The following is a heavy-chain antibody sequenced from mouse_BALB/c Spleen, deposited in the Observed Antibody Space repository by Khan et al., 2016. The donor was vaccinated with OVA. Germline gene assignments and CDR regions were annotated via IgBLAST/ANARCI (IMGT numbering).Heavy chain of an antibody. V-gene: IGHV6-6*02. CDR1: GFTFSNYW. D-gene: IGHD3-3*01. CDR3: ARGWDWYFDV. CDR2: IRLKSNIYAT. J-gene: IGHJ1*01. Sequence: VQLEESGGGLVQPGGSMKLSCVASGFTFSNYWMNWVRQSPEKGFEWVAEIRLKSNIYATHYAESVRGRFTISRDDSRSSVYLPMNNLGAEDTGIYYCARGWDWYFDVWGAGTTVTVSS.